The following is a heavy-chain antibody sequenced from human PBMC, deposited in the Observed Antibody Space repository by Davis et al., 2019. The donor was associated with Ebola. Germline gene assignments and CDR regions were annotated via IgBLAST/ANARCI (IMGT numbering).Heavy chain of an antibody. J-gene: IGHJ6*03. CDR1: GYTFTGYY. D-gene: IGHD3-3*01. CDR3: ARGQYDFWSGYLAAYYYYYMDV. CDR2: INPNSGGT. V-gene: IGHV1-2*02. Sequence: ASVKVSCKASGYTFTGYYMHWVRQAPGQGLEWMGWINPNSGGTNYAQKFQGRVTMTRDTSISTAYMELSRLRSDDTAVYYCARGQYDFWSGYLAAYYYYYMDVWGKGTTVTVSS.